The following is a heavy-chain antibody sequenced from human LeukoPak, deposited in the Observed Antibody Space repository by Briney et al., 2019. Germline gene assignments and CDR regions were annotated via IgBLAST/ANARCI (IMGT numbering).Heavy chain of an antibody. CDR2: ISSSSSTI. CDR3: AREARGYYYGSSGYYYDY. CDR1: GFTFSSYS. V-gene: IGHV3-48*01. J-gene: IGHJ4*02. D-gene: IGHD3-22*01. Sequence: PGGSLRLSCAASGFTFSSYSMNWVRQAPGKGLEWVSYISSSSSTIYYADSVKGRFTISRDNAKNSLYLQMNSLRAEDTAVYYCAREARGYYYGSSGYYYDYWGQGTLVTVSS.